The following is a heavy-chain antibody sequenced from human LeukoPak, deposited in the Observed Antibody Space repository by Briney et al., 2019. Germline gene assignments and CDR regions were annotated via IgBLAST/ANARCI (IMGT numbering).Heavy chain of an antibody. CDR2: ISSSSSTI. CDR3: ARDRRYHPVDY. D-gene: IGHD2-2*01. CDR1: GFTFSSYS. Sequence: GGSLRLSCAASGFTFSSYSMNWVRQAPGKGLEWVSYISSSSSTIYYADSVKGRFTISRDNAKNSLYLQMNSLRAEDTAVYYCARDRRYHPVDYWGQGTLVTVSS. J-gene: IGHJ4*02. V-gene: IGHV3-48*04.